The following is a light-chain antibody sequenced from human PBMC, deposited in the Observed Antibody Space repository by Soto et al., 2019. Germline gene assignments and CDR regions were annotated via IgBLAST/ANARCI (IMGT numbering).Light chain of an antibody. V-gene: IGLV3-21*02. CDR1: NIGTKS. CDR2: DDK. J-gene: IGLJ1*01. Sequence: SYELTQPPSVSVSPGQTASITCGGDNIGTKSVHWYQQRPGQAPVLVVYDDKKRPSGIPERFSGSSSGNTATLTISRVETGDEADYYCQVCERFSDHNFVFGDGTKVTVL. CDR3: QVCERFSDHNFV.